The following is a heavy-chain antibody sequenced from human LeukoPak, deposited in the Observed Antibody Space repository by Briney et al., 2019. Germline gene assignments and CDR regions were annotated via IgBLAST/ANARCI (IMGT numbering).Heavy chain of an antibody. CDR2: IYYSGST. J-gene: IGHJ4*02. CDR3: ARGYYDSSGYSLGDS. D-gene: IGHD3-22*01. V-gene: IGHV4-59*01. Sequence: SETLSLTCSVSGGSISSYYWSWIRQPPGKGLEWIGYIYYSGSTNYNPSLKSRVTISVDTSKNQFSLKLSSVTTADTAVYYCARGYYDSSGYSLGDSWGQGTLVTVSS. CDR1: GGSISSYY.